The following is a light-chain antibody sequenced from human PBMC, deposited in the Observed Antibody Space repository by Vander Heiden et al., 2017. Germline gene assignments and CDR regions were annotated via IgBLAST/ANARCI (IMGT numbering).Light chain of an antibody. V-gene: IGKV4-1*01. J-gene: IGKJ4*01. CDR1: QRVLYSSNNKNY. Sequence: IVMTQSPASLAVSLGARATINCQSSQRVLYSSNNKNYLAWYQQKPGQPPKLLIDWESTREAGVPERFSGSGSGTDFTLTISSLQAEDVAVYYCQQYYSTPLTFGGGTKVEIK. CDR3: QQYYSTPLT. CDR2: WES.